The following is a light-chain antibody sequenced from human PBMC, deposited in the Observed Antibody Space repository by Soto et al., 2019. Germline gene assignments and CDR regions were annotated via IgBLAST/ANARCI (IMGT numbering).Light chain of an antibody. CDR3: QQCNSTLCT. CDR1: QGINTF. V-gene: IGKV1-9*01. J-gene: IGKJ1*01. CDR2: AAS. Sequence: IHLALSRSPLFASVGDRVTITRRTNQGINTFLAWYQQKAGKAPKLLIYAASTLQSGVPSRFSGSGSGTDFTLTISSLQPEDFAIYYCQQCNSTLCTFGQGTKVDIK.